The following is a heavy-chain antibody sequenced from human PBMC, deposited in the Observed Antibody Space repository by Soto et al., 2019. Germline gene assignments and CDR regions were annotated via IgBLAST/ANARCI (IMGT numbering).Heavy chain of an antibody. J-gene: IGHJ4*02. CDR2: ISGSGGST. Sequence: GGSLRLSCSAARFSVSPSHISWVRQAPGKGLEWVSAISGSGGSTYYADSVKGRFTISRDNSKNTLYLQMNSLRAEDTAVYYCARDEGVAGNKEYYFDYWGQGTLVTVSS. V-gene: IGHV3-23*01. D-gene: IGHD6-19*01. CDR1: RFSVSPSH. CDR3: ARDEGVAGNKEYYFDY.